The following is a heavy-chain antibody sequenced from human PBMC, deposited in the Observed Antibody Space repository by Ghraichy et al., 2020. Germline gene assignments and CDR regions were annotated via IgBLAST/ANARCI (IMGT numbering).Heavy chain of an antibody. D-gene: IGHD3-22*01. CDR1: GGSISSYY. V-gene: IGHV4-59*01. J-gene: IGHJ3*02. Sequence: SQTLSLTCTVSGGSISSYYWSWIRQPPGKGLEWIGYIYYSGSTNYNPSLKSRVTISVDTSKNQFSLKLSSVTAADTAVYYCARTREYYDSSGYYHDAFDIWGQGTMVTVSS. CDR3: ARTREYYDSSGYYHDAFDI. CDR2: IYYSGST.